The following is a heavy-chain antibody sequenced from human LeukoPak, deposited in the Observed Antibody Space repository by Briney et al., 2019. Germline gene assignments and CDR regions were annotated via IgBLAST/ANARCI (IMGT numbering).Heavy chain of an antibody. J-gene: IGHJ3*02. CDR1: GFTFSSYS. CDR3: ARDFQVAPGAFDI. D-gene: IGHD5-12*01. CDR2: ISSSSSYI. V-gene: IGHV3-21*01. Sequence: GSLRLSCAASGFTFSSYSMNWVRQAPGKGLEWVSSISSSSSYIYYADSVKGRFTISRDNAKNSLYLQMNSLRAEDTAVYYCARDFQVAPGAFDIWGQGTMVTVSS.